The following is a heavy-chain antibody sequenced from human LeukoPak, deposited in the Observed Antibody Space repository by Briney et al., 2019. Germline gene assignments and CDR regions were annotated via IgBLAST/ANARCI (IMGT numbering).Heavy chain of an antibody. CDR1: GFTVSSNY. CDR2: IYTGGST. V-gene: IGHV3-66*01. J-gene: IGHJ4*02. D-gene: IGHD1-26*01. CDR3: AMATWVGGLDY. Sequence: GGSLRLSCAASGFTVSSNYMSWVRQGPGKGLEWVSVIYTGGSTHYADSVEGRFTISRDNSKNTLYLQMNSLRAGDTAVYYCAMATWVGGLDYWGQGTLVTVSS.